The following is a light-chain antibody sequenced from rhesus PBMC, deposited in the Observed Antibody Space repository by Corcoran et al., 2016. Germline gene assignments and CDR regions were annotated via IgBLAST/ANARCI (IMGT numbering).Light chain of an antibody. J-gene: IGKJ4*01. V-gene: IGKV1-22*01. CDR3: QQFNDSPLT. CDR2: KAS. Sequence: DIQMTQSPSSLSASVGDTVTLTCRASQSISNWLAWYQQKPGKAPNLRINKASNLQRGVPSRFSGSGSGTDFTLTISNLQSEDFATYYCQQFNDSPLTFGGGTKVEVK. CDR1: QSISNW.